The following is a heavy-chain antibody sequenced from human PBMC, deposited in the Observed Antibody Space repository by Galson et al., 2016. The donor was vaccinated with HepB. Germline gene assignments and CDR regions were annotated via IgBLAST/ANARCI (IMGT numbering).Heavy chain of an antibody. CDR1: GFTFGDYA. D-gene: IGHD3-3*01. CDR2: IRNRAYSGTT. Sequence: SLRLSCAASGFTFGDYAMSWFRQAPGKGLEWVGFIRNRAYSGTTEYAASVKGRFTISRDDSKSLAYLQMNSLKTEDTAVYYCAPGYQRNDFWSGYSNWGQGTLVTISS. V-gene: IGHV3-49*03. CDR3: APGYQRNDFWSGYSN. J-gene: IGHJ4*02.